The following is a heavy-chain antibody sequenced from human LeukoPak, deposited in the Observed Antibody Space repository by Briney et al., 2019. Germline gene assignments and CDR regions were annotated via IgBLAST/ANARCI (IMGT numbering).Heavy chain of an antibody. Sequence: GGSLRLSCAASGFTFSSYAMSWVRRAPGKGLEWVSAISGSGGSTYYADSVKGRFTISRDNSKNTLYLQMNSLRAEDTAVYYCAKGGQQWPYYFDYWGQGTLVTVSS. CDR1: GFTFSSYA. J-gene: IGHJ4*02. V-gene: IGHV3-23*01. D-gene: IGHD6-19*01. CDR2: ISGSGGST. CDR3: AKGGQQWPYYFDY.